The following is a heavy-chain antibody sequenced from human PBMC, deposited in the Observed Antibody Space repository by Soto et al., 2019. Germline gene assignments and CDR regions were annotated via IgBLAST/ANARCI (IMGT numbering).Heavy chain of an antibody. J-gene: IGHJ4*02. CDR2: IKQDGSEK. V-gene: IGHV3-7*01. Sequence: PGGSLRLSCAASGFTFSSYWMSWVRQAPGKGLEWVANIKQDGSEKYHVDSVKGRFTISRDNAKNSLYLQMNSLRAEDTAVYYCARHRKNYYDSSGYYPFDYWGQGALVTVSS. CDR1: GFTFSSYW. D-gene: IGHD3-22*01. CDR3: ARHRKNYYDSSGYYPFDY.